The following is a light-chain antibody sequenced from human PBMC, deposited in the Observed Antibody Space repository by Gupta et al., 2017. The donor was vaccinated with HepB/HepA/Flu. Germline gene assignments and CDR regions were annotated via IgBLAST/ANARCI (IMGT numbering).Light chain of an antibody. CDR1: QSVSSD. J-gene: IGKJ1*01. V-gene: IGKV3-11*01. Sequence: DIVLTHSPATLSFSPGERATLSCRASQSVSSDLAVYQQKPGQAPRHLIYDESNRATGLPARCSGSGSGTKFTLTISSLEPEDFAVNYCQQRSNCKWTFGQGTKVEIK. CDR3: QQRSNCKWT. CDR2: DES.